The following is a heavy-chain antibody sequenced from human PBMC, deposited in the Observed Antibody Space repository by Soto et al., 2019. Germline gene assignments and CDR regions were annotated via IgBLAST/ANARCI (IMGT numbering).Heavy chain of an antibody. CDR3: AHYVSASPAGWFDP. J-gene: IGHJ5*02. CDR2: IYWDDDK. Sequence: QITLKESGPTLVKPTQTLTLPCSFSGLSLSTSGEAVGWIRQPPGKALEWLALIYWDDDKLFNPTLKTSLTITKDTSKNQVVLTLTNMDPVDTATYSCAHYVSASPAGWFDPWGQGILVTVSS. CDR1: GLSLSTSGEA. V-gene: IGHV2-5*02. D-gene: IGHD3-10*01.